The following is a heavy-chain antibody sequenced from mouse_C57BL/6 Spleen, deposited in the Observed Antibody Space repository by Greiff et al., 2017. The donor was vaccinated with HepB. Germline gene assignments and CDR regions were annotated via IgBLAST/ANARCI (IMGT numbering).Heavy chain of an antibody. CDR1: GYTFTNYW. Sequence: VQLQQSGAELVRPGTSVKMSCKASGYTFTNYWIGWAKQRPGHGLEWIGDVYPGGGYTNYNEKFKGKATLTADKSSSTAYMQFSSLTSEDSAIYYCARGPLYGSSPYWYFDVWGTGTTVTVSS. J-gene: IGHJ1*03. CDR2: VYPGGGYT. CDR3: ARGPLYGSSPYWYFDV. D-gene: IGHD1-1*01. V-gene: IGHV1-63*01.